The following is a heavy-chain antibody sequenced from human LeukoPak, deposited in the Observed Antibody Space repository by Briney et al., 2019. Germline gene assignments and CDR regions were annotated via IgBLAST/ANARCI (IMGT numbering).Heavy chain of an antibody. J-gene: IGHJ4*02. Sequence: SETLSLTCTVSGGSISSSSYYWGWIRQPPGKGLEWIGSIYYSGSTYYNPSLKSRVTISVDTSKNQFSLKLSSVTAADTAVYYCAREFGIAAAGAGGDYWGQGTLVTVSS. CDR2: IYYSGST. D-gene: IGHD6-13*01. V-gene: IGHV4-39*07. CDR1: GGSISSSSYY. CDR3: AREFGIAAAGAGGDY.